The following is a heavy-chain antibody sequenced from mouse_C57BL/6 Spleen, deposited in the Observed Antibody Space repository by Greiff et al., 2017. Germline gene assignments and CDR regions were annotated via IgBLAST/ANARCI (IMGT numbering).Heavy chain of an antibody. V-gene: IGHV5-6*01. CDR1: GFTFSSYG. D-gene: IGHD1-1*01. CDR3: ARHHYYGSSYDY. CDR2: ISSGGSYT. J-gene: IGHJ2*01. Sequence: EVKVVESGGDLVKPGGSLKLSCAASGFTFSSYGMSWVRQTPDKRLEWVATISSGGSYTYYPDSVKGRFTISRDNAKKTLYLQMSSLKSEDTAMYYCARHHYYGSSYDYWGQGTTLTVSS.